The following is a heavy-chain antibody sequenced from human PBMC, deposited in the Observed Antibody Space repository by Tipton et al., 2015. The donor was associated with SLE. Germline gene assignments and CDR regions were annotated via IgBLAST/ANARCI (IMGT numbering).Heavy chain of an antibody. Sequence: TLSLTCAVYGGSFSGYYWSWIRQPPGKGLEWIGEINHSGSTNYNPSLKSRVTISVDTSKNQFSLNLSSVTAADTAVYYCARDSNFNSGYAFDIWGQGTKVTVSS. CDR1: GGSFSGYY. D-gene: IGHD3-22*01. CDR2: INHSGST. CDR3: ARDSNFNSGYAFDI. V-gene: IGHV4-34*01. J-gene: IGHJ3*02.